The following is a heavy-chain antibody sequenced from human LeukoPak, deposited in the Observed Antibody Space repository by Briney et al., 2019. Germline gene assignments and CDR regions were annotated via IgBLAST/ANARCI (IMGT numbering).Heavy chain of an antibody. CDR3: ARRYCSSTSCYRGRYYYYYMDV. V-gene: IGHV4-34*01. J-gene: IGHJ6*03. D-gene: IGHD2-2*01. CDR2: INHSGST. CDR1: GGSFSGYY. Sequence: SETLSFTCAVSGGSFSGYYWSWIRQPQGKGLEWIEEINHSGSTNYNPSLKSRVTISVDTSKNQFSLKLSSVTAADTAVYYCARRYCSSTSCYRGRYYYYYMDVWGKGTTVTVSS.